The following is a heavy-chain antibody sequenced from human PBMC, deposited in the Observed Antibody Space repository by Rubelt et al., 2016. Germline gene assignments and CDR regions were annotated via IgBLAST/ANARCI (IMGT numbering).Heavy chain of an antibody. CDR1: GGSISSYY. D-gene: IGHD3-3*01. CDR3: AGDLNDSLDY. CDR2: VSYRWST. Sequence: QVQLQESGPGLVKPSETLSLTCTVSGGSISSYYWSWIRQPPGKGLEWIGYVSYRWSTNYKPSLNSRVTISVDTSTNQFSLKLSSVTAADTAGDYCAGDLNDSLDYWGQGTLVTVSS. J-gene: IGHJ4*02. V-gene: IGHV4-59*01.